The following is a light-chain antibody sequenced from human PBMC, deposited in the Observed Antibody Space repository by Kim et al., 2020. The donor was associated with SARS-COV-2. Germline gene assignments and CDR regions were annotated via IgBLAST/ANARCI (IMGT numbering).Light chain of an antibody. V-gene: IGKV3-11*01. CDR3: QQRVTWPLT. Sequence: EIVLTQSPATLSLSPGERATLSCRASQSVSDKLVWYQQKPGQAPRLLIFAASNRATGIPARFSGSGSGTDFTLTISSLEPEDFAVYYCQQRVTWPLTFGGGTKVDIK. CDR2: AAS. CDR1: QSVSDK. J-gene: IGKJ4*01.